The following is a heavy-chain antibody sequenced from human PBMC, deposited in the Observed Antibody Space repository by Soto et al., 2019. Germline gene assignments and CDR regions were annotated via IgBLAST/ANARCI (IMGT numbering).Heavy chain of an antibody. J-gene: IGHJ6*02. CDR1: GGSISSYY. CDR2: IYYSGST. V-gene: IGHV4-59*01. D-gene: IGHD3-16*02. CDR3: ARGVMGELSLFYYYYYGMDV. Sequence: SETLSLTCTVSGGSISSYYWSWIRQPPGKGLEWIGYIYYSGSTNYNPSLKSRVTISVETSKNQFSLKLSSVTAADTAVYYCARGVMGELSLFYYYYYGMDVWGQGTTVTVSS.